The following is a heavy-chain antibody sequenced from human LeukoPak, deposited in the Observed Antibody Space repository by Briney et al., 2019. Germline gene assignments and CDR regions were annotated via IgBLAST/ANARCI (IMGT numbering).Heavy chain of an antibody. D-gene: IGHD6-6*01. J-gene: IGHJ5*02. V-gene: IGHV4-34*01. CDR1: GGSFSCYY. CDR3: ARAIPFWHSSSSSWFDP. Sequence: SETLSLTCAVYGGSFSCYYWSWIRQPPGKGLEWIGEINHSGSTNYNPSLKSRVTISVDTSKNQFSLKLSSVTAADTAVYYCARAIPFWHSSSSSWFDPWGQGTLVTVSS. CDR2: INHSGST.